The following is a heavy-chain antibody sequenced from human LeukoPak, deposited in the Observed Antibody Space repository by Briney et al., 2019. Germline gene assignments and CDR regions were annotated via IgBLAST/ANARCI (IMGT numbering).Heavy chain of an antibody. D-gene: IGHD3-10*01. Sequence: GGSLRLACAASGFTLSDYYMSWIRQAPGKGLEWLSYISSGSSYTNYADSVKGRFTISRDNAKNSLYLQMNSLRAEDTAVYYCARDLVRGTSDYWGQGTLVTVSS. CDR3: ARDLVRGTSDY. J-gene: IGHJ4*02. CDR2: ISSGSSYT. V-gene: IGHV3-11*06. CDR1: GFTLSDYY.